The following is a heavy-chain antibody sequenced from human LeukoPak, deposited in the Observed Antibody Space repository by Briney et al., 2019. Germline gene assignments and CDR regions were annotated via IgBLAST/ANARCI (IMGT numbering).Heavy chain of an antibody. V-gene: IGHV1-69*04. Sequence: GASVKVSCKASGGTFSSYAISWVRQAPGQGLEWMGRIIPILGIANYAQKFQGRVTITADKSTSTAYMELSSLRSEDTAVYYCARGAYYYDSSALNSGNAEYFQHWGQGTLVTVSS. CDR3: ARGAYYYDSSALNSGNAEYFQH. D-gene: IGHD3-22*01. J-gene: IGHJ1*01. CDR2: IIPILGIA. CDR1: GGTFSSYA.